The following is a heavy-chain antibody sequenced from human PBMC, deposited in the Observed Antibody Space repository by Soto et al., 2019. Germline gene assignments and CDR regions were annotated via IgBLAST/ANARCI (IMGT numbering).Heavy chain of an antibody. CDR3: ARGGSEVRTASLFWFAP. CDR2: IIPSFGVA. V-gene: IGHV1-69*01. CDR1: GGSFSSLA. D-gene: IGHD1-1*01. J-gene: IGHJ5*01. Sequence: QVQLVQSGAEVRKPGSSVKVSCRTYGGSFSSLALSWVRQAPGEVLEWLGGIIPSFGVADYAQKFKGRVTIAADESTRTGYLEVASLTFDDTAVYYCARGGSEVRTASLFWFAPWGQGTQVTVSS.